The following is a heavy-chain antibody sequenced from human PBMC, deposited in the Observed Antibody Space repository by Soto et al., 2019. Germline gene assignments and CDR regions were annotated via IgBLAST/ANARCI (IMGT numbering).Heavy chain of an antibody. CDR3: ARDDLFVDNGLDH. D-gene: IGHD1-1*01. CDR2: INDGSEE. V-gene: IGHV3-33*01. J-gene: IGHJ4*02. CDR1: GFSFSAHG. Sequence: QVQLVESGGGVVRPGTSLRVSCAATGFSFSAHGMHWVRQAPGKGLEWLAVINDGSEEGYADSVRGRFTISRDNARNILYLQVDNLRAEDSALYYCARDDLFVDNGLDHWGQGTLVTVSS.